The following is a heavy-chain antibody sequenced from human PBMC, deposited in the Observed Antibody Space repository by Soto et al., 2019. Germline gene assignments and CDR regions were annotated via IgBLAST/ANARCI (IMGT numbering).Heavy chain of an antibody. V-gene: IGHV2-5*02. D-gene: IGHD6-19*01. CDR2: IYWDGGE. CDR1: GFSLSTARMG. CDR3: APRISGWPGFRD. J-gene: IGHJ4*02. Sequence: QITLRESGPTLVKPTQTLTLTCTFDGFSLSTARMGVGWVRHPPGRALEWLALIYWDGGERYSPSLRSRLTXXQXXSKSQVVLTMTNMDPVDTATYYCAPRISGWPGFRDWGPGTLVTVSS.